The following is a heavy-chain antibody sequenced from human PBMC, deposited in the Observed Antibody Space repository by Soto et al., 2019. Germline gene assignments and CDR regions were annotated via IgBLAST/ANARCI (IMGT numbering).Heavy chain of an antibody. CDR1: AYTSTLYG. CDR3: ATALGTSGWFDY. Sequence: QVHLVQSGAEVKRPGASVKVSCTASAYTSTLYGITWVRQAPGQGLEWMGWIRAHNGETKFARKFQDRVTMTTVPSSSTVFMDLRTLTSDDTAVYYCATALGTSGWFDYWGQGTLVTVPS. V-gene: IGHV1-18*01. CDR2: IRAHNGET. D-gene: IGHD6-19*01. J-gene: IGHJ4*02.